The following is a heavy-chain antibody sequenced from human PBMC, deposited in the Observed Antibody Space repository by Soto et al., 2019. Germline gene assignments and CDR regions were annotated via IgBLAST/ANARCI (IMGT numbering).Heavy chain of an antibody. CDR2: FSWNSGSI. V-gene: IGHV3-9*01. Sequence: PGGSLRLSCAASGFTFDDYAMHWVRQAPGKGLDLVSGFSWNSGSIGYADSAKGRFTISRDNAKNSLYLQMNSLRAEDTALYYCAKDTGEHIYRLGFNWFDPWGQGTLVTVSS. CDR3: AKDTGEHIYRLGFNWFDP. J-gene: IGHJ5*02. D-gene: IGHD2-21*01. CDR1: GFTFDDYA.